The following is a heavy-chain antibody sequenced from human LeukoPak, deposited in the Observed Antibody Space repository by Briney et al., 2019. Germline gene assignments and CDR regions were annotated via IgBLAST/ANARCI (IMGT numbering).Heavy chain of an antibody. Sequence: SETLSLTCSVSDGSINSYYWNWIRRPPGKGLEWIGYIYYNGNTNYSPSLKSRVTMSVNTSKNLFSLKVSSVTAADTAVYYCARGRSNYYGMDVWGQGTTVTVSS. CDR1: DGSINSYY. D-gene: IGHD1-26*01. J-gene: IGHJ6*02. CDR3: ARGRSNYYGMDV. V-gene: IGHV4-59*01. CDR2: IYYNGNT.